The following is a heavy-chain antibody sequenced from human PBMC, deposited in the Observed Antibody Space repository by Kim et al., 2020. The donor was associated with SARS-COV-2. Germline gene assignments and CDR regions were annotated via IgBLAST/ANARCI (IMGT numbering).Heavy chain of an antibody. Sequence: SVKVSCKASVGTFSSYALSWVRQAPGQGLEWMGGIIPIFGTANYAQKFQGRVKITAGESTSTAYMELSSLRSEDTAVYYCAIPYYYGSGSANDAFDIWGQGTIVTVSS. CDR3: AIPYYYGSGSANDAFDI. CDR1: VGTFSSYA. V-gene: IGHV1-69*13. D-gene: IGHD3-10*01. J-gene: IGHJ3*02. CDR2: IIPIFGTA.